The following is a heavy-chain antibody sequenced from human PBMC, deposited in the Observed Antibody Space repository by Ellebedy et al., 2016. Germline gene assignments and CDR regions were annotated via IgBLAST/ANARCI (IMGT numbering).Heavy chain of an antibody. Sequence: SETLSLTXTVSGGSISSGDYYWSWIRQPPGKGLEWIGYIYYSGSTYYNPSLKSRVTISVDRSKNQFSLKLNSVTAADTAVYYCARDPRLGGMDVWGQGTTVTVSS. V-gene: IGHV4-30-4*01. J-gene: IGHJ6*02. CDR2: IYYSGST. CDR1: GGSISSGDYY. D-gene: IGHD3-16*01. CDR3: ARDPRLGGMDV.